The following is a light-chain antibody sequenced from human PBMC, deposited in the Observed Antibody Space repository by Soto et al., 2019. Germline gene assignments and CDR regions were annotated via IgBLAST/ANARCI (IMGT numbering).Light chain of an antibody. J-gene: IGLJ1*01. CDR2: ENN. CDR3: GTWDSSLSAGYYV. Sequence: QSVLTQPPSVSAAPGQKVTISCSGSSSNIGNNYVSWYRQLPGTAPKLLIYENNKRPSGIPDRFSGSKSGTSATLGITGLQTGDEADYYCGTWDSSLSAGYYVFGTGTKVTVL. CDR1: SSNIGNNY. V-gene: IGLV1-51*02.